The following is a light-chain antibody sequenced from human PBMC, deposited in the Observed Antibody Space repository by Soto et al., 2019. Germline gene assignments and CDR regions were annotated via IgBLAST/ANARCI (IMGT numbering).Light chain of an antibody. CDR2: EVS. CDR3: LSYTSSITWV. V-gene: IGLV2-14*01. Sequence: QSALTQPASVSGSPGQSITISCTGTTSDVGGYNFVSWYQQHPGKAPKLMIYEVSNRPSGVSHRFSGSKSGNTASLTISGLQAGDEADYYCLSYTSSITWVFGGGTKLTVL. J-gene: IGLJ3*02. CDR1: TSDVGGYNF.